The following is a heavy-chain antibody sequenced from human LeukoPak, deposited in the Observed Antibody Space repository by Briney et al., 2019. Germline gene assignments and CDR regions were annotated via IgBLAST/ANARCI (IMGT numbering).Heavy chain of an antibody. CDR1: GFTFSSYG. CDR3: AKDLTTRYYGSGSHDY. J-gene: IGHJ4*02. V-gene: IGHV3-30*02. CDR2: IRYDGSNK. D-gene: IGHD3-10*01. Sequence: GGSLRLSCAASGFTFSSYGMHWVRQAPGKGLEWVAFIRYDGSNKYYADSVKGRFTISRDNSKNTLYLQMNSLRAEDTAVYYCAKDLTTRYYGSGSHDYWGQGTLVTVSS.